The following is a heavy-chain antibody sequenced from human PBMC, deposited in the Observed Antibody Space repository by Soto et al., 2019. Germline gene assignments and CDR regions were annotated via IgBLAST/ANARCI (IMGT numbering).Heavy chain of an antibody. Sequence: QVQLVQSGAEVKKPGASVKVSCKASGYTFTSYGISWVRQAPGQGLEWMGWISAYNGNTNYAQKLQGRVTMTTDTSTSKAYMEPRSLRSDDTAVYYCARDSPPGYYMVYFDYWGQGTLVTVSS. V-gene: IGHV1-18*04. CDR2: ISAYNGNT. J-gene: IGHJ4*02. D-gene: IGHD3-22*01. CDR1: GYTFTSYG. CDR3: ARDSPPGYYMVYFDY.